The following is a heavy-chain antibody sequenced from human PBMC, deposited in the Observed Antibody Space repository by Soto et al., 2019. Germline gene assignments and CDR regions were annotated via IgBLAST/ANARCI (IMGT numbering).Heavy chain of an antibody. Sequence: PGGSLRLSCAASGFTFSSYGMHWVRQAPGKGLEWVAVIWYDGSNKYYADSVKGRFTISRDNSKNTLYLQMNSLRAEDTAVYYCARDHRVGEQWLNYSDYWGQGTLVTVSS. CDR3: ARDHRVGEQWLNYSDY. V-gene: IGHV3-33*01. J-gene: IGHJ4*02. CDR1: GFTFSSYG. D-gene: IGHD6-19*01. CDR2: IWYDGSNK.